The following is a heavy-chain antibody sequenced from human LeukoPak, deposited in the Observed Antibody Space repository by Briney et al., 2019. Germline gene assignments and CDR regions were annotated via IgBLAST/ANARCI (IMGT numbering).Heavy chain of an antibody. D-gene: IGHD6-13*01. Sequence: PGGSLRLSCTASGFTFSTYWMSWVRQAPGKGLEWVANIKGDGSEKYFVDSVKGRFTISRDNAKNSLYLQMNSLRAEDTALYYCAKDSSSSWLLNYYYFMDVWGKGTTVTISS. CDR3: AKDSSSSWLLNYYYFMDV. CDR1: GFTFSTYW. CDR2: IKGDGSEK. V-gene: IGHV3-7*03. J-gene: IGHJ6*03.